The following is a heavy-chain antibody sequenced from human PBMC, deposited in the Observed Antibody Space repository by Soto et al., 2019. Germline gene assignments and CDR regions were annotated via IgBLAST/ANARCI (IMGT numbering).Heavy chain of an antibody. CDR2: IHYSGST. Sequence: QVQLQESGPGLAKPSETLSLTCTASGGSVSSGSYYWSWIRQPPGKGLEWIGYIHYSGSTNYNPSLRSRVTISVGTSKNQFFLKLSSVTAADTAVYYCARHVSSGDWFDPWGQGTLVTVSS. V-gene: IGHV4-61*01. J-gene: IGHJ5*02. CDR1: GGSVSSGSYY. CDR3: ARHVSSGDWFDP. D-gene: IGHD3-10*02.